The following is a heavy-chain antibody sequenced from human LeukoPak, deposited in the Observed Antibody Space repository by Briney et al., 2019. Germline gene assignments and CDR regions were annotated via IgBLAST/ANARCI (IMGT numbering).Heavy chain of an antibody. CDR2: IYYSGST. V-gene: IGHV4-59*11. CDR1: GGSISSHY. CDR3: AGIGYSSSSEVYYYYYMDV. D-gene: IGHD6-6*01. J-gene: IGHJ6*03. Sequence: PSETLSLTCTVSGGSISSHYWSWIRQPPGKGLEWIGYIYYSGSTNYNPSLKSRVTISVGTSKNQFSLKLSSVTAADTAVYYCAGIGYSSSSEVYYYYYMDVWGKGTTVTVSS.